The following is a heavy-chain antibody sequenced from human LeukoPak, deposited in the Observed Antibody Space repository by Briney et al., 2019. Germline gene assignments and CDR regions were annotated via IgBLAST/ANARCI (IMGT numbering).Heavy chain of an antibody. J-gene: IGHJ4*02. D-gene: IGHD6-19*01. CDR3: ARVIAVAVREYYFGY. CDR2: IYYSGST. CDR1: GGSISSYY. Sequence: SETLSLTCTVSGGSISSYYWSWIRQPPGKGLEWIGYIYYSGSTNYNPSLKSRVTISVDTSKNQFSLKLSSVTAADTAVYYCARVIAVAVREYYFGYWGQGTLVTVSS. V-gene: IGHV4-59*01.